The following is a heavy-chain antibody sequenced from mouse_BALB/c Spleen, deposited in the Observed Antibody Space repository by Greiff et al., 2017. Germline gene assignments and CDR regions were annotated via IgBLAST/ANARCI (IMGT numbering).Heavy chain of an antibody. CDR2: ISSGGSYT. V-gene: IGHV5-6*01. Sequence: EVQGVESGGDLVKPGGSLKLSCAASGFTFSSYGMSWVRQTPDKRLEWVATISSGGSYTYYPDSVKGRFTISRDNAKNTLYLQMSSLKSEDTAMYYCARQRGPPYAMDYWGQGTSVTVSS. J-gene: IGHJ4*01. CDR3: ARQRGPPYAMDY. CDR1: GFTFSSYG.